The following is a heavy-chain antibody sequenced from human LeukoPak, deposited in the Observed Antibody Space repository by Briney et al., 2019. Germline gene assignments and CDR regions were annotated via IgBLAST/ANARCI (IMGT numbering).Heavy chain of an antibody. V-gene: IGHV4-61*02. Sequence: SETLSLTCTVSGGSISSSSYYWSWIRQPAGKGLEWIGRIYTSGSTNYNPSLKSRVTISVDTSKNQFSLKLSSVTAADTAVYYCARVEGATHDYWGQGTLVTVSS. CDR1: GGSISSSSYY. CDR2: IYTSGST. D-gene: IGHD1-26*01. J-gene: IGHJ4*02. CDR3: ARVEGATHDY.